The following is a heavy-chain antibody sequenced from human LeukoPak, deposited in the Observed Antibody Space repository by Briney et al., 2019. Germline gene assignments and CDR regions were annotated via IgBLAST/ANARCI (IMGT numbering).Heavy chain of an antibody. D-gene: IGHD6-13*01. CDR2: INHSGST. CDR1: GGSISTSYY. V-gene: IGHV4-34*01. CDR3: ARAGAPGIAAADI. Sequence: SETLSLTCTVSGGSISTSYYWGWIRQPPGKGLEWIGEINHSGSTNYNPSLKSRVTISVDTSKNQFSLKLSSVTAADTAVYYCARAGAPGIAAADIWGQGTMVTVSS. J-gene: IGHJ3*02.